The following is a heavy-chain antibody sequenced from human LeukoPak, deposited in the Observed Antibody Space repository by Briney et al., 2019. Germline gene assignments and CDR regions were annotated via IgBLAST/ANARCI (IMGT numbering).Heavy chain of an antibody. J-gene: IGHJ4*02. Sequence: MTSETLSLTCTVSGGSISSSSYYWGWIRQPPGKGLEWIGSIYYSGSTYYNPSLKSRVTISVDTSKNQFSLKLSSVTAAGTAVYYCASQMRIAVAGLYLFDYWGQGTLVTVSS. D-gene: IGHD6-19*01. V-gene: IGHV4-39*01. CDR3: ASQMRIAVAGLYLFDY. CDR2: IYYSGST. CDR1: GGSISSSSYY.